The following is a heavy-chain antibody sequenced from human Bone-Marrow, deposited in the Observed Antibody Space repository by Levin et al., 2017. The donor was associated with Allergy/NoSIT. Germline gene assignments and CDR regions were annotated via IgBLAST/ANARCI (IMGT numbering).Heavy chain of an antibody. V-gene: IGHV3-48*01. D-gene: IGHD5-18*01. CDR1: GFTFSSSS. Sequence: LSLPCAASGFTFSSSSMNWVRQAPGKGLEWLSYISSSSSTIYYADSVKGRFTISRDNAKNSLYLQMNSLRAEDTAVYYCARDRYSYGHGDYWGQGTLVTVSS. CDR3: ARDRYSYGHGDY. CDR2: ISSSSSTI. J-gene: IGHJ4*02.